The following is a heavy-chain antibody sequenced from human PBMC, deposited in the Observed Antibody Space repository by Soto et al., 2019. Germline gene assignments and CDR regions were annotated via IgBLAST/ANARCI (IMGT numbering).Heavy chain of an antibody. CDR3: ARDSVVVPRGYYYYGMDV. J-gene: IGHJ6*02. D-gene: IGHD2-2*01. CDR2: ISSSSSYI. V-gene: IGHV3-21*01. Sequence: GGSLRLSCAASGFTFSSYSMNWVRQAPGKGLEWVSSISSSSSYIYYADSVKGRFTISRDNAKNSLYLQMNSLRAEDTAVYYCARDSVVVPRGYYYYGMDVWGQGTTVTVSS. CDR1: GFTFSSYS.